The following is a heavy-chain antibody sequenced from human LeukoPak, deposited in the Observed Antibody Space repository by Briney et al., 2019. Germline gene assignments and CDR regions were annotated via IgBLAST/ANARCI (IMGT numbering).Heavy chain of an antibody. Sequence: ASVKVSCKASGYTLSTYTMHWLRQAPGQRPEWMGCIYAGNGNVKYSQNFQGRVTITADESTSTAYMELSSLRSEDTAVYYCARVFLRLNQRGPLWSQLGYFDYWGQGTLVTVSS. CDR1: GYTLSTYT. CDR2: IYAGNGNV. V-gene: IGHV1-3*01. CDR3: ARVFLRLNQRGPLWSQLGYFDY. D-gene: IGHD4/OR15-4a*01. J-gene: IGHJ4*02.